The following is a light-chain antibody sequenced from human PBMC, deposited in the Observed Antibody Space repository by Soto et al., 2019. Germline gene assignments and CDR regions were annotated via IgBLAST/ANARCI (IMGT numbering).Light chain of an antibody. J-gene: IGKJ5*01. V-gene: IGKV3-20*01. CDR2: YAS. CDR3: QQYGSSSIT. CDR1: QSVSSDY. Sequence: EIVLTQSPGTLSLSPGERATLTFSASQSVSSDYLTWYQQKAGQAPRLLVYYASSRATGVPDRFSGSGSGTDFTLIISRLEPEDFAMYYCQQYGSSSITFGQGTRWRL.